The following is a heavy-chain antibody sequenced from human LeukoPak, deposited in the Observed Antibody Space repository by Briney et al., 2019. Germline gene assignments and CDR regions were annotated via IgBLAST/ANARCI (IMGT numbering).Heavy chain of an antibody. CDR2: ISTSSSYI. V-gene: IGHV3-21*01. CDR3: ARDSPRGYDYDH. D-gene: IGHD5-12*01. CDR1: GFTFSSYA. Sequence: PGGSLRLSCAASGFTFSSYAMSWVRQAPGKGLEWVSSISTSSSYIYYADSVKGRFTISRDNAKNSLYLQMNSLRAEDTAVDYCARDSPRGYDYDHWGQGTLVTVSS. J-gene: IGHJ4*02.